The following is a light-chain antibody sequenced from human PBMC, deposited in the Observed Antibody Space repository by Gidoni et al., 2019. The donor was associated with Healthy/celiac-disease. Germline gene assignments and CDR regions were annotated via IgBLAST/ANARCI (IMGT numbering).Light chain of an antibody. Sequence: EIVLTHSPATLSLSPGERATRSCRASQSVSSYLAWYQQKPGQAPRLLIYDASNRATGIPARFSGSGSGTDFTLTISSLEPEDFAVYYCQQRSNWPPSITFGQGTRLEIK. CDR2: DAS. J-gene: IGKJ5*01. V-gene: IGKV3-11*01. CDR3: QQRSNWPPSIT. CDR1: QSVSSY.